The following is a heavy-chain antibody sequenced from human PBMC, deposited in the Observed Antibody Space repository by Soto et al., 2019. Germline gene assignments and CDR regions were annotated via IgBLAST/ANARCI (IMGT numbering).Heavy chain of an antibody. CDR3: ARDGTMVRGVEQY. V-gene: IGHV1-69*08. CDR1: GSTFSSYT. Sequence: QVQLVQSGAEVKKPGSSVTVSCKASGSTFSSYTISWVRQAPGQGLEWMGRIIPILGISNYAQKFQGRVTITAEKFTSTAYMELSSLRSEDTAVYYCARDGTMVRGVEQYWGQGGLVTVSS. J-gene: IGHJ4*02. CDR2: IIPILGIS. D-gene: IGHD3-10*01.